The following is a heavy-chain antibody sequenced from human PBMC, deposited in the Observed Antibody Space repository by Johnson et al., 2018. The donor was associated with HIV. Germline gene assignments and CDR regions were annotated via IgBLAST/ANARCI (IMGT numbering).Heavy chain of an antibody. V-gene: IGHV3-20*04. Sequence: VQLVESGGGLIQPGGSLRLSCAASGFTFDDYGMTWVRQAPGKGLEWVSGINWNGGSTNYAASMKGRFTISRDNAKNSLYLQMNSLRDEDTALYYCARGGLGYQNIHDTFDIWGQGTMVIVSS. CDR2: INWNGGST. CDR3: ARGGLGYQNIHDTFDI. CDR1: GFTFDDYG. J-gene: IGHJ3*02. D-gene: IGHD3-16*02.